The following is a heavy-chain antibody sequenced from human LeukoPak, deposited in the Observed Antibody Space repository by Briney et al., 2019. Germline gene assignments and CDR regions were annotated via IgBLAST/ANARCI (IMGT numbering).Heavy chain of an antibody. CDR1: GGSXXXGGYA. CDR3: ASTTYYDFWSGHFDY. J-gene: IGHJ4*02. CDR2: IYHRGST. V-gene: IGHV4-30-2*01. D-gene: IGHD3-3*01. Sequence: GGSXXXGGYAWSWLRQPPGRGLEGIGYIYHRGSTYYNPSLKSRVTISVDRSKNQFSLKLSSVTAADTAVYYCASTTYYDFWSGHFDYWGQGTLVTVSS.